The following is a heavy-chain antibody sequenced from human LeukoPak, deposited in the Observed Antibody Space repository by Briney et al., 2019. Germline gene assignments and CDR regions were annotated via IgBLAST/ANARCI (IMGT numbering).Heavy chain of an antibody. V-gene: IGHV1-69*05. Sequence: GASVKVSCKAPGGTFSSYAISWVRQAPGQGLEWMGGIIPIFGTANYAQKFRGRVTITTDESTSTAYMELSSLRSEDTAVYYCARAVITFGGVIVYYFDYWGQGTLVTVSS. CDR2: IIPIFGTA. D-gene: IGHD3-16*02. CDR3: ARAVITFGGVIVYYFDY. CDR1: GGTFSSYA. J-gene: IGHJ4*02.